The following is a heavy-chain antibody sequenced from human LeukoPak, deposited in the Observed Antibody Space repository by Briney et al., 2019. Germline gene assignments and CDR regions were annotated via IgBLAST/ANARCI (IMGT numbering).Heavy chain of an antibody. CDR2: ISGSGGST. D-gene: IGHD3-22*01. J-gene: IGHJ4*02. CDR1: GFTFSSYA. CDR3: AKLYGYDSSGYLDY. Sequence: GGSLRLSCAASGFTFSSYAMSWVHQAPGKGLEWVSAISGSGGSTYYADSVKGRFTISRDNSKNTLYLQMNSLRAEDTAVYYCAKLYGYDSSGYLDYWGQGTLVTVSS. V-gene: IGHV3-23*01.